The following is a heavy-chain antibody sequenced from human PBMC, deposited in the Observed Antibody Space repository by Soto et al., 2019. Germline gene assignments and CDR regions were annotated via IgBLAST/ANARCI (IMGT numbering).Heavy chain of an antibody. Sequence: PGGSLRLSCAASGFTFSDYYMSWIRQAPGKGLEWVSYISSSSSYTNYADSVKGRFTISRDNAKNSLYLQMNSLRAEDTAVYYCARARNVDTAMVGGFDYWGQGTLVTVSS. D-gene: IGHD5-18*01. CDR1: GFTFSDYY. V-gene: IGHV3-11*05. J-gene: IGHJ4*02. CDR2: ISSSSSYT. CDR3: ARARNVDTAMVGGFDY.